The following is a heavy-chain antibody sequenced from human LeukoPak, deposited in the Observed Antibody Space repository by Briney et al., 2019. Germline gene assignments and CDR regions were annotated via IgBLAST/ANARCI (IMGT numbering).Heavy chain of an antibody. V-gene: IGHV3-23*01. CDR3: AKGGGLRFLEWLLSTDYMDV. Sequence: GGSLRLPCAASGFTFHNYAMSWVRQAPGKGLEWVSAISSSGDITFYADSVKGRFTISRDNSRYTLYLQMNSLRAEDTAVYYCAKGGGLRFLEWLLSTDYMDVWGKGTTVTVSS. CDR1: GFTFHNYA. CDR2: ISSSGDIT. J-gene: IGHJ6*03. D-gene: IGHD3-3*01.